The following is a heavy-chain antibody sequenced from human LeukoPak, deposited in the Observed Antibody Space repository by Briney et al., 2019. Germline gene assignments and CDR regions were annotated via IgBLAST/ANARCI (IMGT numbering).Heavy chain of an antibody. J-gene: IGHJ3*02. CDR3: ARASQDYYGSGSYYRGGDAFDI. V-gene: IGHV1-69*04. CDR1: GGTFSNYA. D-gene: IGHD3-10*01. CDR2: IIPILGIA. Sequence: SVKVSCKASGGTFSNYAINWVRQAPGQGLEWMGRIIPILGIANYAQKFQGRVTITADKSTSTAYMELSSLRSEDTAVYYCARASQDYYGSGSYYRGGDAFDIWGQGTMVTVSS.